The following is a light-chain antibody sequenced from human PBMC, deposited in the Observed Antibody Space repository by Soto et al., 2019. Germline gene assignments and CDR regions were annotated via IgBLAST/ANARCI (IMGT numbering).Light chain of an antibody. CDR1: SSNIGAGYD. V-gene: IGLV1-40*01. CDR3: QSYDSSLSGWV. J-gene: IGLJ3*02. Sequence: QSVLTQPPSVSGAPGQRVTMSCTGSSSNIGAGYDVHWYQQLPGTAPKLLIYGNSNRPSGVPDRFSGSKSGTSASLAITGLRAEDEADDYCQSYDSSLSGWVFGGGTKLTVL. CDR2: GNS.